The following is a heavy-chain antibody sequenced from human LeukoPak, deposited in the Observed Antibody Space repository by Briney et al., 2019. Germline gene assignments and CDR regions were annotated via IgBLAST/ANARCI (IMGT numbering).Heavy chain of an antibody. J-gene: IGHJ4*02. CDR2: ISSSGDTI. CDR3: ARQGSEIDY. CDR1: GFTLSHYY. V-gene: IGHV3-11*01. Sequence: PGGSLRLSCAASGFTLSHYYMTWIRQAPGKGLEWLSSISSSGDTIYYADSVKGRFTVSRDNAENSLYLQMNSLRAEDTAMYYCARQGSEIDYWGQGTLVTVSS.